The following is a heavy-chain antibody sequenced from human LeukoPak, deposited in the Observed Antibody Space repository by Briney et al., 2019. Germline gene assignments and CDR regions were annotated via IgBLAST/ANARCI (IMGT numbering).Heavy chain of an antibody. CDR3: ARGRDGYNGEVYFDY. J-gene: IGHJ4*02. CDR2: IYHSGST. V-gene: IGHV4-38-2*02. D-gene: IGHD5-24*01. Sequence: ASETLSLTCTVSGYSISSGYYWGWIRQPPGKGLEWIGSIYHSGSTYYNPSLKSRVTISVDTSKNQFSLKLSSVTAADTAVYYCARGRDGYNGEVYFDYWGQGTLVTVSS. CDR1: GYSISSGYY.